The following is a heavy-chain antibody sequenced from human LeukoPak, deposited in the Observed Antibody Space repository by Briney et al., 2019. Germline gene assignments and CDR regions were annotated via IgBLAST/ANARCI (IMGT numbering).Heavy chain of an antibody. CDR2: ISYDGSNK. D-gene: IGHD3-22*01. V-gene: IGHV3-30*04. CDR3: ARDLNESLTYYYDSSGFPPGI. Sequence: PGGSLRLSCAASGFTFSSYAMHWVRQAPGKGLEWVAVISYDGSNKYYADSVKGRFTISRDNSKNTLYLQMNSLRAEDTAVYYCARDLNESLTYYYDSSGFPPGIWGQGTMVTVSS. CDR1: GFTFSSYA. J-gene: IGHJ3*02.